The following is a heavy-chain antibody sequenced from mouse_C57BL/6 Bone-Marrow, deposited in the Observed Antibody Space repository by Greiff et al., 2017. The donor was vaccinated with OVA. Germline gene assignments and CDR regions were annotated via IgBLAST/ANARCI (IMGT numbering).Heavy chain of an antibody. J-gene: IGHJ1*03. CDR2: IYPGSGST. V-gene: IGHV1-55*01. D-gene: IGHD1-1*01. Sequence: VKLQQPGAELVKPGASVKMSCKASGYTFTSYWITWVKQRPGQGLEWIGDIYPGSGSTNNNEKFKSKATLTVDKSSSTAYMQSSSLTSADSAVYYCASPLITTVTYFDVWGTGTTVTVSS. CDR3: ASPLITTVTYFDV. CDR1: GYTFTSYW.